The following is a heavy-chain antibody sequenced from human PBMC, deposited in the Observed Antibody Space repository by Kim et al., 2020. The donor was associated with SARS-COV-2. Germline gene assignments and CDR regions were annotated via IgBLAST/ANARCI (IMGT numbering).Heavy chain of an antibody. D-gene: IGHD3-16*02. CDR1: GYTFTGYY. J-gene: IGHJ4*02. CDR2: INPNSGGT. Sequence: ASVKVSCKASGYTFTGYYMHWVRQAPGQGLEWMGRINPNSGGTNYAQKFQGRVTMTRDTSISTAYMELSRLRSDDTAVYYCASAPRGIWGSYRFSYWGQGTLVTVSS. V-gene: IGHV1-2*06. CDR3: ASAPRGIWGSYRFSY.